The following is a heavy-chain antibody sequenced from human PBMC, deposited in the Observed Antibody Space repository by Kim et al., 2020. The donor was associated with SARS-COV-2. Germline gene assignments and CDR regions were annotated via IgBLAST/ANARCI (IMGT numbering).Heavy chain of an antibody. V-gene: IGHV4-39*01. CDR3: ARRCSSSVYAMDI. CDR1: GASISSATFY. J-gene: IGHJ6*02. D-gene: IGHD6-6*01. Sequence: SETLSLTCTVSGASISSATFYWAWIRQPPGKGLEWIGTVYYSGSLYYNPSLKGRVTISIDTSKNQFSLKVSSVTAADTAVYYCARRCSSSVYAMDIWGQGTTVTVSS. CDR2: VYYSGSL.